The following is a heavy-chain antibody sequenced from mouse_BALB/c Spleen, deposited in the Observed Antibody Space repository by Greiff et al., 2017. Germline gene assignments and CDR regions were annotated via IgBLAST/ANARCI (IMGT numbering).Heavy chain of an antibody. Sequence: ESGPGLVKPSQSLSLTCSVTGYSITSGYYWNWIRQFPGNKLEWMGYISYDGSNNYNPSLKNRISITRDTSKNQFFLKLNSVTTEDTATYYCARDHGYNYYAMDYWGQGTSVTVSS. CDR1: GYSITSGYY. D-gene: IGHD2-2*01. V-gene: IGHV3-6*02. CDR2: ISYDGSN. CDR3: ARDHGYNYYAMDY. J-gene: IGHJ4*01.